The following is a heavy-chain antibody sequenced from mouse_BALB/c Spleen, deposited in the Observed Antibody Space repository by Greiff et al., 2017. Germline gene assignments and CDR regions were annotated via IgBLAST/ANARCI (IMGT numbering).Heavy chain of an antibody. J-gene: IGHJ2*01. V-gene: IGHV1-19*01. D-gene: IGHD2-14*01. CDR1: GYTFTDYY. CDR2: VNPYSGGT. CDR3: EREDRYDGDYFDD. Sequence: EVQLQQSGPELVKPGASVKMSCKASGYTFTDYYMDWVKQSHGESFEWIGRVNPYSGGTSYNQKFKGKATFTVDNSSSTAYMELNSLTSEDSAVYDCEREDRYDGDYFDDWGQGTTLTVSS.